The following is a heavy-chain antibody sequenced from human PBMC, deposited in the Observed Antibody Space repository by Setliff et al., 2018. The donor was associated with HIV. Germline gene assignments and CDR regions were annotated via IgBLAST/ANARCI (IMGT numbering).Heavy chain of an antibody. CDR2: FYHSTT. J-gene: IGHJ3*02. V-gene: IGHV4-38-2*02. Sequence: PSETLSLTCVVSGYSISSGYYWGWIRQPPGTGLEWIGSFYHSTTYYNPSLRSRVTISVDTSKNQFSLKLSSVTAADTAVYYCARDRENYYDSTGAFDIWGQGTMVTVSS. CDR1: GYSISSGYY. CDR3: ARDRENYYDSTGAFDI. D-gene: IGHD3-22*01.